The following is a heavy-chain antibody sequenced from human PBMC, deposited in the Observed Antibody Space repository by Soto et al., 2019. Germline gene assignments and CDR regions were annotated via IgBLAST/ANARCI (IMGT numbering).Heavy chain of an antibody. CDR1: EDTFANYD. Sequence: QAQLEQSGAEVKKPGASVRVSCKASEDTFANYDIIWVRQAPGQGLEWMGWVNPNYGNTGYAPKFQGRVTMTRETSTTTTSLEMSGLRSDDTAVYYCSISEVADFMDVCGRGTTVIVSS. CDR3: SISEVADFMDV. CDR2: VNPNYGNT. V-gene: IGHV1-8*01. J-gene: IGHJ6*02.